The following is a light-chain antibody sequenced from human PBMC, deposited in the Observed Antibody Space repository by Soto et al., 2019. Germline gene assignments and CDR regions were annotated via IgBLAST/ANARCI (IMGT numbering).Light chain of an antibody. V-gene: IGKV3D-15*01. Sequence: EIVMTQSPATLSVSPGERATLSCRASQSVSSNLAWYQQKPGQTPRLLIYGASTRATGIPARFSGSGSGTEFTLTISSLQSEDFAIYYCQQYYNWPWTFGPGTK. CDR1: QSVSSN. J-gene: IGKJ1*01. CDR3: QQYYNWPWT. CDR2: GAS.